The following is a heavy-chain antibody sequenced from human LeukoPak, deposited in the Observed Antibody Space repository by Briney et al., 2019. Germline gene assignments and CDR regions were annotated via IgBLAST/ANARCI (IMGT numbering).Heavy chain of an antibody. Sequence: SETLSLTCTVSGGSISSYYWSWIRQPPGKGLDWIGYIYYTGSTNYNPSLKSRVTLSVDTSKNQFSLKLSSVTAADTAVYYCARSGRGLATRFDLWGQGILVTVSS. CDR2: IYYTGST. CDR1: GGSISSYY. V-gene: IGHV4-59*13. J-gene: IGHJ5*02. CDR3: ARSGRGLATRFDL. D-gene: IGHD1-26*01.